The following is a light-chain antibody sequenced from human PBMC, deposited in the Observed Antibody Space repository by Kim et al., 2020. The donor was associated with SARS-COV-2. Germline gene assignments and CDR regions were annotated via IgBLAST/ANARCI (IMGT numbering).Light chain of an antibody. J-gene: IGLJ3*02. V-gene: IGLV4-69*01. CDR2: INIEGSH. CDR3: QTWGRGTRV. Sequence: ASTKHNCTQGSGHPNTAITWHPKQQAKGPRYWMKINIEGSHNTGDGIPDRFSGSSSGAERHLTISSLQSEDEADYYCQTWGRGTRVFGGGTQLTVL. CDR1: SGHPNTA.